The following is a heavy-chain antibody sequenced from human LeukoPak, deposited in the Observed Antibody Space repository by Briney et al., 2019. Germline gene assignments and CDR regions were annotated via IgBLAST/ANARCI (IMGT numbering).Heavy chain of an antibody. J-gene: IGHJ4*02. V-gene: IGHV4-39*07. CDR2: IYHSGST. D-gene: IGHD6-13*01. CDR3: ARGIAGDFDY. CDR1: GGSISSSSYY. Sequence: PSETLSLTCTVSGGSISSSSYYWGWIRQPPGKGLEWIGSIYHSGSTYYNPSLKSRVTISVDTSKNQFSLKLSSVTAADTAVYYCARGIAGDFDYWGQGTLVTVSS.